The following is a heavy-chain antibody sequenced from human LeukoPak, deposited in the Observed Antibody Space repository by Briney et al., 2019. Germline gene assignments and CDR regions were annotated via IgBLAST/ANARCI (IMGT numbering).Heavy chain of an antibody. CDR3: ARVGSSSLLNAFDI. CDR2: IYSGGTT. Sequence: GGSLRRSCAASGFTVSSNYTSWVRQAPGKGLEWVSIIYSGGTTYYADSVKGRFTISRDNSKNTLYLQMNSLRAEDTAVYYCARVGSSSLLNAFDIWGQGTMVTVSS. V-gene: IGHV3-53*01. CDR1: GFTVSSNY. D-gene: IGHD6-13*01. J-gene: IGHJ3*02.